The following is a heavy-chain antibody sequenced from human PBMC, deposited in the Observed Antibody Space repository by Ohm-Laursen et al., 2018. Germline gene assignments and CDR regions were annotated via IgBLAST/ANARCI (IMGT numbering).Heavy chain of an antibody. CDR1: GGSISSYY. CDR2: IYYSGST. CDR3: VGIRLDGIGAGVFNY. V-gene: IGHV4-59*08. Sequence: TLSLTCTVSGGSISSYYWSWIRQPPGKGLEWIGYIYYSGSTNYNPSLKSRVTISVDTSKNQFSLNLSSVTAADTALYYCVGIRLDGIGAGVFNYWGQGTLVTVSS. J-gene: IGHJ4*02. D-gene: IGHD6-13*01.